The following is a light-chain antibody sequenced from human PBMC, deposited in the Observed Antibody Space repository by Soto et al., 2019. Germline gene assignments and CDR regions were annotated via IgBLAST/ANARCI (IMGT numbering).Light chain of an antibody. CDR3: SSYTNSTTLVV. V-gene: IGLV2-14*01. J-gene: IGLJ2*01. CDR2: EVS. CDR1: SSDVGNYNY. Sequence: QSALTQPASVSGSPGQSITISCTGTSSDVGNYNYVSWFQQHPGKAPKLTIYEVSYRPSGVSNRFSGSKSGNTASLTISGLQAADVADYYCSSYTNSTTLVVFGGGTKVTVL.